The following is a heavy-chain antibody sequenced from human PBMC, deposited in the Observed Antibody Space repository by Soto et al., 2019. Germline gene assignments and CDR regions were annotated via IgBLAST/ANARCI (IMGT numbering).Heavy chain of an antibody. CDR1: GFTFSNYE. CDR3: ARENSPAGMDV. V-gene: IGHV3-48*03. D-gene: IGHD6-13*01. J-gene: IGHJ6*02. Sequence: GGSLRLSCTASGFTFSNYEMTWVRQAPGKGLEWVSYLSTSGSTMYYADSVKGRFTISRDNAKNSLFLQMNSLRAEDTAVYYCARENSPAGMDVWGQGTTVTVSS. CDR2: LSTSGSTM.